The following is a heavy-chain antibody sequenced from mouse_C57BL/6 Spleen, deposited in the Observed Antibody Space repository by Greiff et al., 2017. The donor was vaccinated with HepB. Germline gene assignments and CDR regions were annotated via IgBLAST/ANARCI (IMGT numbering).Heavy chain of an antibody. Sequence: EESGPGLVKPSQSLSLTCSVTGYSITSGYYWNWIRQFPGNKLEWMGYISYDGSNNYNPSLKNRISITRDTSKNQFFLKLNSVTTEDTATYYCAREKDGYYWFAYWGQGTLVTVSA. CDR2: ISYDGSN. D-gene: IGHD2-3*01. J-gene: IGHJ3*01. V-gene: IGHV3-6*01. CDR3: AREKDGYYWFAY. CDR1: GYSITSGYY.